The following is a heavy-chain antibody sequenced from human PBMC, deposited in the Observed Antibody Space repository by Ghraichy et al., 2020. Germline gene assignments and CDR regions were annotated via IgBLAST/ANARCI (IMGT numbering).Heavy chain of an antibody. J-gene: IGHJ3*02. D-gene: IGHD2-2*01. Sequence: GESLNISCAASGFTIADYAMAWVRQAAGKGLEWVSLISGSAGDTFYADSVKGRFTISRDNSENTLYLQMNSLRAEDTALYYCTTPGRGYCSSTNCYDGFDIWGQGTMFTVSS. CDR1: GFTIADYA. CDR3: TTPGRGYCSSTNCYDGFDI. CDR2: ISGSAGDT. V-gene: IGHV3-23*01.